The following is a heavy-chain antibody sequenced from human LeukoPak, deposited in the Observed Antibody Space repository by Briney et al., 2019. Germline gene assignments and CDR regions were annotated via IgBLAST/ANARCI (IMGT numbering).Heavy chain of an antibody. CDR1: GGSISSSSYY. Sequence: PSETLSLTCTGSGGSISSSSYYWGWIRQPPGTGLEWIGSIYYSGSTYYNPSLKSRVTISVDTSKNQFSLKLSSVTAADTAVYYCARVSCSDMKCYYYYYMDAWGKGTTVTVSS. D-gene: IGHD2-21*01. CDR3: ARVSCSDMKCYYYYYMDA. V-gene: IGHV4-39*07. J-gene: IGHJ6*03. CDR2: IYYSGST.